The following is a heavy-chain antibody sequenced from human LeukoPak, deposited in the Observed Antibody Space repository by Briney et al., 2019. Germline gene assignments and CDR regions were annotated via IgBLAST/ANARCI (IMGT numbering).Heavy chain of an antibody. Sequence: GGSLRLSCAASGFTFSDYYMSWIRQAPGKGLEWVSYISSSGSTIYYADSVKGRFTISRDNAKNSLYLQMNSLRAEDTALYYCASLYYDSSGYPPFDYWGQGTLVTVSS. V-gene: IGHV3-11*01. J-gene: IGHJ4*02. CDR2: ISSSGSTI. D-gene: IGHD3-22*01. CDR1: GFTFSDYY. CDR3: ASLYYDSSGYPPFDY.